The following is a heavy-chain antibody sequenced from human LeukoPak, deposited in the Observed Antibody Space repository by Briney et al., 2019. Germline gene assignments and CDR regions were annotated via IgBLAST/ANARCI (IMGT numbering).Heavy chain of an antibody. CDR1: GFTFSSYG. Sequence: GGSLRLSCAASGFTFSSYGMHWVRQASGKGLEWVAVVSNDGSNKYYADSVKGRFTISRDNSKNTLYLQVNSLRAEDTAVYYCAKDVDYWGQGTLVTVSS. CDR2: VSNDGSNK. V-gene: IGHV3-30*18. J-gene: IGHJ4*02. CDR3: AKDVDY.